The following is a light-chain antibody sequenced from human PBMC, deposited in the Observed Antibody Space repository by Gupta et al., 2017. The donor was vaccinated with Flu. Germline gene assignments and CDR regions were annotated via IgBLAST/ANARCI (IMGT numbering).Light chain of an antibody. CDR3: GTWDNSLSAVV. V-gene: IGLV1-51*01. J-gene: IGLJ2*01. CDR2: DNN. Sequence: QSVLTQPPSVSASPGQKVTFPCSGSASNIGINFVSWYQQLPGTAPKLLIYDNNKRPSGIPDRFSGSKSGTSATLGITGLQTEDEADYYCGTWDNSLSAVVFGGGTRLAVL. CDR1: ASNIGINF.